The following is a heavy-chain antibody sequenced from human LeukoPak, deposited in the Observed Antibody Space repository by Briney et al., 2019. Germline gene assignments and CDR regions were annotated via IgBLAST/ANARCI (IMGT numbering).Heavy chain of an antibody. Sequence: SETLSLTCAVSGGSISSGGYSWSWIRQPPGKGLEWIGYIYHSGNTYYNPSLKSRVTISVDRSKNQFSLKLSSVTAADTAVYYCARTYCSGGSCYDWSNWFDPWGQGTLVTVSS. CDR1: GGSISSGGYS. CDR2: IYHSGNT. D-gene: IGHD2-15*01. CDR3: ARTYCSGGSCYDWSNWFDP. V-gene: IGHV4-30-2*01. J-gene: IGHJ5*02.